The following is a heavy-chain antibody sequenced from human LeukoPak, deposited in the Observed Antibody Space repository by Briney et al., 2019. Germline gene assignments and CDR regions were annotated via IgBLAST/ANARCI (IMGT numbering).Heavy chain of an antibody. D-gene: IGHD2-21*01. Sequence: ASVTVSCKASGYTFTVYYMHWVRQAPGQGLEWMGWINPNSGGTNYAQKFQGRVTMTRDTSISTAYMELSRLRSDDTAVYYCAREVDCGGDCYFYGMDVWGQGTTVTVSS. V-gene: IGHV1-2*02. CDR1: GYTFTVYY. CDR3: AREVDCGGDCYFYGMDV. J-gene: IGHJ6*02. CDR2: INPNSGGT.